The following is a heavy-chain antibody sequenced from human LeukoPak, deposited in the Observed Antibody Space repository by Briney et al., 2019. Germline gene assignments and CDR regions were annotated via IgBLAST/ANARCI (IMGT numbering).Heavy chain of an antibody. Sequence: SGPTLVXPTQTLTLTCTFSGFSLSTPTTAVGCVLHSPVQALEWLALIYWDDRERYNPSLRTRLTITWDTYRDRVVLAMTEMDPEDTATYYCSRGPVFDYWGQGALVTVSS. J-gene: IGHJ4*02. CDR3: SRGPVFDY. V-gene: IGHV2-5*02. CDR1: GFSLSTPTTA. CDR2: IYWDDRE.